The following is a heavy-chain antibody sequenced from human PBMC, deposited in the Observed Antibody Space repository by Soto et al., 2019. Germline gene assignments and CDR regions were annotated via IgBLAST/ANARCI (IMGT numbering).Heavy chain of an antibody. CDR2: IWYDGSNK. V-gene: IGHV3-33*01. CDR1: GFTFSSYG. J-gene: IGHJ6*03. CDR3: ARDPYYDILTGYLGNYYYYYMDV. Sequence: GGSLRLSCAASGFTFSSYGMHWVRQAPGKGLEWVAVIWYDGSNKYYADSVKGRFTISRDNSKNTLYLQMNSLRAEDTAVYYCARDPYYDILTGYLGNYYYYYMDVWGKGTTVTVSS. D-gene: IGHD3-9*01.